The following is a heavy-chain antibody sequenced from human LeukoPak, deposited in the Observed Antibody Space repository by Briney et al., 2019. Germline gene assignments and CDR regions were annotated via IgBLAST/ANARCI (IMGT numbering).Heavy chain of an antibody. CDR2: ISSSGSTI. V-gene: IGHV3-11*01. Sequence: NSGGSLRLSCAASGFTFSDYYMSWIRQAPGKGLEWVSYISSSGSTIYYADSVKGRFTISRDNAKNSLYLQMNSLRAEDTAVYYCARDLGDPTPLGWFDPWGQGTLVTVSS. CDR3: ARDLGDPTPLGWFDP. CDR1: GFTFSDYY. J-gene: IGHJ5*02. D-gene: IGHD2-21*02.